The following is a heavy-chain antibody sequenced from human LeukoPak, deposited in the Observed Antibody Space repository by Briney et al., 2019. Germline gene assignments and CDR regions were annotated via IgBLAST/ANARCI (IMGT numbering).Heavy chain of an antibody. J-gene: IGHJ4*02. D-gene: IGHD6-19*01. V-gene: IGHV4-39*07. CDR3: AGERGEEYSSGWYKTNFFYN. Sequence: LETLSLTCTVSGDSFTSVTDYWAWLRQPPGKGLKWIATGDYSGGTYYNPSLESRVAISADMSKNQISLQLTSVTGADTAVYYCAGERGEEYSSGWYKTNFFYNWGQGVRVTVSS. CDR2: GDYSGGT. CDR1: GDSFTSVTDY.